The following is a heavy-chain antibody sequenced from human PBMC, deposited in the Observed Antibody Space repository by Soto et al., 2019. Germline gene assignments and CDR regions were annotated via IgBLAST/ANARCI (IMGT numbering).Heavy chain of an antibody. Sequence: ASVKVSCKASGGTFSSYAISWVRQAPGQGLEWMGGIIPIFGTANYAQKFQGRVTITADESTSTAYMELSSLRSEDTAVYYCARGLMTTPVSYYYYYGMDVWGQGTTVTVSS. J-gene: IGHJ6*02. V-gene: IGHV1-69*13. D-gene: IGHD4-17*01. CDR3: ARGLMTTPVSYYYYYGMDV. CDR2: IIPIFGTA. CDR1: GGTFSSYA.